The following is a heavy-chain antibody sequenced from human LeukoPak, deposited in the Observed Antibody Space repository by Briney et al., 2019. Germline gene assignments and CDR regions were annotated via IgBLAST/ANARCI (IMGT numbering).Heavy chain of an antibody. Sequence: SETLSLTCTVSGGSISSYYWSWIRQPAGKGLEWIGRIYTSGSTNYNPSLKSRVTISVDTSKNQFSLKLSSVTAADTAVYYCARDFLSSVFGVVTPNWFDPWGQGTLVTVSS. CDR2: IYTSGST. J-gene: IGHJ5*02. V-gene: IGHV4-4*07. CDR1: GGSISSYY. D-gene: IGHD3-3*01. CDR3: ARDFLSSVFGVVTPNWFDP.